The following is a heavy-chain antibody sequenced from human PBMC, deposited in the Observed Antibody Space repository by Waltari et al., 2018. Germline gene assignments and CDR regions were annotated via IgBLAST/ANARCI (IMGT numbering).Heavy chain of an antibody. CDR1: GFTFSNYG. D-gene: IGHD6-19*01. CDR3: ARHVSGYFDY. J-gene: IGHJ4*02. V-gene: IGHV3-33*01. CDR2: IWYDRSNE. Sequence: QVQLVESGGGVVQPGRSLRLSCVASGFTFSNYGMHWVRQAPGKGLEWVEVIWYDRSNEYYGDSVKGRFTISRDNSKNTLYLQLNSLRAEDTAVYYCARHVSGYFDYWGQGTLVTVSS.